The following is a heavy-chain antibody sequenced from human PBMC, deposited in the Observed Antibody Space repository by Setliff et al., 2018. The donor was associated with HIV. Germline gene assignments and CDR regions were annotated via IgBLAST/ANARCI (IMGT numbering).Heavy chain of an antibody. CDR2: IYTSGST. CDR1: GGSISSGSYY. CDR3: AGDAGYKGAADY. Sequence: SETLSLTCTVSGGSISSGSYYWSWIRQPAGKGLEWIGHIYTSGSTNYNPSLKSRLTIAVDRSKNQFSLKLRSVTAADTAVYYCAGDAGYKGAADYWGQGTLVTVSS. D-gene: IGHD1-26*01. J-gene: IGHJ4*02. V-gene: IGHV4-61*09.